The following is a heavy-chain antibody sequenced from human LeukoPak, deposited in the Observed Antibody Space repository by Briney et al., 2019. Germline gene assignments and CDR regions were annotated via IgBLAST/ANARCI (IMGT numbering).Heavy chain of an antibody. J-gene: IGHJ4*02. Sequence: ASVKVSCKASGYTFTSYYMHWVRQAPGQGLEWMGIINPSGGSTSYAQKFQGRVTMTRVTSTSTVYMELSSLRSEDTAVYYCAKDFSMIVVVSQIGFDYWGQGTLVTVSS. V-gene: IGHV1-46*01. CDR3: AKDFSMIVVVSQIGFDY. CDR1: GYTFTSYY. D-gene: IGHD3-22*01. CDR2: INPSGGST.